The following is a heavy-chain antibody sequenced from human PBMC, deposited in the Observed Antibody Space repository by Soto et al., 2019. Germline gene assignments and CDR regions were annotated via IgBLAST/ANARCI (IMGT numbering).Heavy chain of an antibody. Sequence: GASVKVSCKASGGTFSSYDINWVRQATGQGLEWMGWMNPNSGNTAYAQKFLGRVTMTRNTSISTAYMELSSLRSEDTAVYYCARERTRGFDPWGQGTLVTVSS. CDR2: MNPNSGNT. J-gene: IGHJ5*02. CDR1: GGTFSSYD. V-gene: IGHV1-8*02. CDR3: ARERTRGFDP.